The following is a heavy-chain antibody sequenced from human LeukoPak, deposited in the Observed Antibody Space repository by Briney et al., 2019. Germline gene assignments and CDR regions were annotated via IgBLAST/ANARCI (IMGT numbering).Heavy chain of an antibody. D-gene: IGHD5-24*01. CDR3: ARDLNYNLDF. V-gene: IGHV3-74*01. CDR2: IDNDGGT. J-gene: IGHJ4*02. CDR1: GFTFSHSY. Sequence: GGSLKLSCAASGFTFSHSYMHWVRQAPGKGLVWVSRIDNDGGTSYADSVKGRFTITRDNAKNTLYLQMNSLRAEDTALYYCARDLNYNLDFWGQGTLVTVSS.